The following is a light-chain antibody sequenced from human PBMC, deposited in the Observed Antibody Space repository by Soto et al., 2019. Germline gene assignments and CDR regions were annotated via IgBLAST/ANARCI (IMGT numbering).Light chain of an antibody. J-gene: IGKJ5*01. CDR2: GAS. CDR3: QRYGGSPPIT. V-gene: IGKV3-20*01. Sequence: EIVLTQSPGSLSLSPGERATLSCRASQSVSSSYLARYQQKPGQAPRLLMYGASSRATGIPDRFSGSGSGTDFTLTISRLEPEDFAVYYCQRYGGSPPITFGQGTRLEIK. CDR1: QSVSSSY.